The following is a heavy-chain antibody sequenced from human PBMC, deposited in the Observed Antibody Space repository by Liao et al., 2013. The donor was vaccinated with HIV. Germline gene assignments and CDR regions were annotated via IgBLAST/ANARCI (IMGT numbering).Heavy chain of an antibody. D-gene: IGHD6-13*01. Sequence: QVQLQESGPGLVKPSETLSLTCTVSGGSISSYYWSWIRQPPGKGLEWIGYLYYSGSTNYNPSLKSRVTISVDTSKNQFSLKLNSVTAADTAVYYCARGSGIAAAGLDAFDIWGQGTMVTVSS. CDR1: GGSISSYY. V-gene: IGHV4-59*01. J-gene: IGHJ3*02. CDR2: LYYSGST. CDR3: ARGSGIAAAGLDAFDI.